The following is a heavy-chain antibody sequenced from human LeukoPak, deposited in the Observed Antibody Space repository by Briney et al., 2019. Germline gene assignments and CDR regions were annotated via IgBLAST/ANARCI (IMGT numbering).Heavy chain of an antibody. CDR1: GASISSHY. Sequence: PSETLSLTCSVSGASISSHYWSWIRQPPGKGLEWIGYIYYSGSTYYNPSLKSRVTISVDTSKNQFSLKLSSVTAADTAVYYCARDLGGMDVWGQGTTVTDSS. CDR3: ARDLGGMDV. J-gene: IGHJ6*02. D-gene: IGHD5-24*01. CDR2: IYYSGST. V-gene: IGHV4-59*06.